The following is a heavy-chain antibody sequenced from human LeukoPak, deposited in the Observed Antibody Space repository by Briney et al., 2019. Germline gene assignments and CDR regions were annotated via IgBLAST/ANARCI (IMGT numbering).Heavy chain of an antibody. CDR3: ALLYCGGDCYPDY. Sequence: GSLRLSCAASGFTFSNYAMGWVRQPPGKGLEWIGTTYYSGSTYYNPSLKSRVTISVDTSKNQFSLKLSSVTAADTAVYYCALLYCGGDCYPDYWGQGTLVTVSS. CDR2: TYYSGST. V-gene: IGHV4-39*01. D-gene: IGHD2-21*02. J-gene: IGHJ4*02. CDR1: GFTFSNYA.